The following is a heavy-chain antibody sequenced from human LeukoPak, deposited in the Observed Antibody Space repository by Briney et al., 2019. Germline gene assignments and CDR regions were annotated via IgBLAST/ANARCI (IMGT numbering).Heavy chain of an antibody. J-gene: IGHJ4*02. CDR1: GASIGSFH. D-gene: IGHD6-19*01. CDR2: IYYSGTT. V-gene: IGHV4-59*01. CDR3: VRADRSGFDFFDH. Sequence: PSETLSLTCTVSGASIGSFHWSWIRQSPGKGLEWIGNIYYSGTTNYNPSLKSRVSLSVDTSEKQFSLQLNSVTAADTAIYHCVRADRSGFDFFDHWGQGILVTVSS.